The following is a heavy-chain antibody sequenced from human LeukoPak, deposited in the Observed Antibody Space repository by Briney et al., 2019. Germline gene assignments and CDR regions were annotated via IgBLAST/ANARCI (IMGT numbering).Heavy chain of an antibody. Sequence: GGSLRLSCAASGFTFSSFTMTWVRQAPGKGLEWVSAIGGRGGSTYYADFLEGRFTIARDNSKDMVYLQMNSLKVEDTAIYYCGKEGGAWGQGTKVTVSS. J-gene: IGHJ5*02. D-gene: IGHD3-16*01. CDR2: IGGRGGST. V-gene: IGHV3-23*01. CDR3: GKEGGA. CDR1: GFTFSSFT.